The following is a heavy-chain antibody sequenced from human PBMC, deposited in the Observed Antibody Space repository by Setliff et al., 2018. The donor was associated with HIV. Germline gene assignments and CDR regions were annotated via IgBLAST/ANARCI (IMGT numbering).Heavy chain of an antibody. V-gene: IGHV4-39*01. J-gene: IGHJ4*02. CDR1: GDSISSSSYY. CDR2: LYYSGST. D-gene: IGHD1-26*01. CDR3: ARGRPYYSRRPFDY. Sequence: PSETLSLTCTVSGDSISSSSYYWAWIRQPPGKGLEWIGSLYYSGSTYYSPSLNSRVTISLHRSKNQFSLNLTSVTAADTAVYYCARGRPYYSRRPFDYWGQGTLVTVSS.